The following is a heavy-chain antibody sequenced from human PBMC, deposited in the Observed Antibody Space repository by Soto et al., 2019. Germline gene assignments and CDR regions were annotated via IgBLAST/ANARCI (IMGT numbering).Heavy chain of an antibody. J-gene: IGHJ4*02. CDR2: ISSSSSYI. CDR3: ARGIWPPYYFDY. V-gene: IGHV3-21*01. Sequence: PGGSLRLSCAASGFTFSSYSMNWVRQAPGKGLEWVSSISSSSSYIYYADSVNGRFTISRGNAKNSLYLQMNSLRAEDTAVYYCARGIWPPYYFDYWGQGTLVTVSS. CDR1: GFTFSSYS.